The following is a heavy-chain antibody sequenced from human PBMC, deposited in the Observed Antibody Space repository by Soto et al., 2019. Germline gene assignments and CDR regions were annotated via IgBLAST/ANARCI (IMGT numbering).Heavy chain of an antibody. Sequence: QVQVVQSGAEVKKPGSSVRVSCKASGGTSSSYAITWMRQATGQGLEWMGGIIPILDTTDYEQKFQGRVTFTADESTSTVYMELSSLTSEDTAVYYCASGGTTVNRRFDFWGQGTLVTVSS. CDR3: ASGGTTVNRRFDF. V-gene: IGHV1-69*01. D-gene: IGHD4-4*01. J-gene: IGHJ4*02. CDR2: IIPILDTT. CDR1: GGTSSSYA.